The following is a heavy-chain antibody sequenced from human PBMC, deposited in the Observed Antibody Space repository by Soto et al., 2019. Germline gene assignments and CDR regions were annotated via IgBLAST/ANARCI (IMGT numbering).Heavy chain of an antibody. CDR2: ISYDGSNK. CDR3: AKDSHGIAAALIGY. D-gene: IGHD6-13*01. J-gene: IGHJ4*02. CDR1: GFTFSSYG. V-gene: IGHV3-30*18. Sequence: GGSLRLSCAASGFTFSSYGMHWVRQAPGKGLEWVAVISYDGSNKYYADSVKGRFTISRDNSKNTPYLQMNSLRAEDTAVYYCAKDSHGIAAALIGYWGQGTLVTVS.